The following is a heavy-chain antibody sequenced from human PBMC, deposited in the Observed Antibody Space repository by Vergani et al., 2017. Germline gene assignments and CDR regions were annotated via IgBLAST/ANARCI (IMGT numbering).Heavy chain of an antibody. Sequence: QLQLQESGPGLVKPSETLSLTCTVSGGSITYGAFYWGWIRQSPGKGLGWIGSIYYSENKFYNPSLESRVTLSIDTTKNQFSLTLTSVTAADTAVYYCASDTHSGQRADRWGQGILVTVTS. CDR2: IYYSENK. CDR3: ASDTHSGQRADR. V-gene: IGHV4-39*07. D-gene: IGHD6-19*01. J-gene: IGHJ5*02. CDR1: GGSITYGAFY.